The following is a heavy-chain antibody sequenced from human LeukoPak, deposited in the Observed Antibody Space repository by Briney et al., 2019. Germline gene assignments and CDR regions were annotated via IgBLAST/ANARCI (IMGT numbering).Heavy chain of an antibody. J-gene: IGHJ6*02. V-gene: IGHV1-18*01. D-gene: IGHD6-19*01. Sequence: ASVKVSCKASGYTFTDYGLSWVRQAPGQGLEWMGWINTYNRNTSYAQKLQGRVTMTRNTSISTAYMELSSLRSEDTAVYYCARAGSGWYGHYYYYGMDVWGQGTTVTVSS. CDR1: GYTFTDYG. CDR2: INTYNRNT. CDR3: ARAGSGWYGHYYYYGMDV.